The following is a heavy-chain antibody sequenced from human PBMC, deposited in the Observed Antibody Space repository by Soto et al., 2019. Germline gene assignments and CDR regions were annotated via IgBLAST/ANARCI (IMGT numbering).Heavy chain of an antibody. D-gene: IGHD6-6*01. CDR2: IIPIFGTA. CDR3: ARSTLAARPPTYYYYGMDV. Sequence: QVQLVQSGAEVKKPGSSVKVSCKASGGTFSSYAISWVRQAPGQGLEWMGGIIPIFGTANYAQKFQGRVTITADESTSTAYMELSSLRSEDTAVYYCARSTLAARPPTYYYYGMDVWGQGTTVTVSS. J-gene: IGHJ6*02. V-gene: IGHV1-69*01. CDR1: GGTFSSYA.